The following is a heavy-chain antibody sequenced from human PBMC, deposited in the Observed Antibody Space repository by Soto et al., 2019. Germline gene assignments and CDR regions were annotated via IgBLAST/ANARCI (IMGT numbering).Heavy chain of an antibody. Sequence: PGESLKISCKGSGYSFTSYWIGWVRQMPGKGLEWMGIIYPGDSDTRYSPSFQGQVTISADKYISTAYLQWSSLKASDTAMYYCARLDYYDSSGYSTLDYWGQGTLVTVSS. D-gene: IGHD3-22*01. V-gene: IGHV5-51*01. CDR2: IYPGDSDT. CDR1: GYSFTSYW. J-gene: IGHJ4*02. CDR3: ARLDYYDSSGYSTLDY.